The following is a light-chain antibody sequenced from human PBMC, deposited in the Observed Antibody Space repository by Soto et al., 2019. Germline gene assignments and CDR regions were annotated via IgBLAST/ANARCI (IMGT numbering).Light chain of an antibody. J-gene: IGKJ2*01. CDR3: QQRSNWPPYT. Sequence: EIVLTQSPATLSLSPGERATLSCRASQSVSSYLAWYQQKPGQAPRLLIYDASNRATGVPARCSGGGSGTDFTLTISSVEPEDVAVYYCQQRSNWPPYTFGQGTKLEIK. V-gene: IGKV3-11*01. CDR1: QSVSSY. CDR2: DAS.